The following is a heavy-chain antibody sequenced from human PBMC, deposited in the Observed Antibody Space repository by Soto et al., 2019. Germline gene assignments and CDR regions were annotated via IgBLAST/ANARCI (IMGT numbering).Heavy chain of an antibody. CDR1: GGSLTGYY. D-gene: IGHD5-12*01. V-gene: IGHV4-34*01. Sequence: QVQLQQWGAGLLKPSETLSLTRAVNGGSLTGYYWSWIRQPPGKGLEWIGEIKDGGSTNYSPSLRGRATISSDTSNNQFSLKLNSVTAADTAVYYCARGQEGIVATHWDQGALVTVSS. J-gene: IGHJ4*02. CDR2: IKDGGST. CDR3: ARGQEGIVATH.